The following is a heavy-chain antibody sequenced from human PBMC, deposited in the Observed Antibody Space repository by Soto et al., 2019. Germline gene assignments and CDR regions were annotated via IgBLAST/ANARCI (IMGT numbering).Heavy chain of an antibody. CDR1: GFTFSSYA. CDR3: ARGTKKPITMVRGGPLDY. CDR2: ISYDGSNK. J-gene: IGHJ4*02. D-gene: IGHD3-10*01. Sequence: GGSLRLSCAASGFTFSSYAMHWVRQAPGKGLEWVAVISYDGSNKYYADSVKGRFTISRDNSKNTLYLQMNSLRAEDTAVYYCARGTKKPITMVRGGPLDYWGQGTLVTVSS. V-gene: IGHV3-30-3*01.